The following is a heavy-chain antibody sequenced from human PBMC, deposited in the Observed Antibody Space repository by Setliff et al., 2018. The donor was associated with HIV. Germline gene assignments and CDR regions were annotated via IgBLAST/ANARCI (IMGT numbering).Heavy chain of an antibody. J-gene: IGHJ4*02. V-gene: IGHV1-69*05. Sequence: SVKVSCKASGGTFGIYGISWVRQTPGQGLEWMGGTILMFGTSNYAQKFQGRVTITTDESTNTGYMELSSLRSEDTAVYYCARESACSSTSCPKVLDYWGQGTLVTVSS. CDR3: ARESACSSTSCPKVLDY. D-gene: IGHD2-2*01. CDR1: GGTFGIYG. CDR2: TILMFGTS.